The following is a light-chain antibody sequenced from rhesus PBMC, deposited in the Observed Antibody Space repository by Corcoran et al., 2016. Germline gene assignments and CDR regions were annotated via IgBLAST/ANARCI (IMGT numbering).Light chain of an antibody. CDR1: QNIYSN. CDR3: QHYYDNPLT. Sequence: DIQMTQSPSALSASVGDRVTISCRASQNIYSNLAWYQQKPGKAPKLLIYAASSLQTGIPSRFSGSGSGTDFTLPFSTLQPYDSAAYYCQHYYDNPLTFGGGTKVELK. J-gene: IGKJ4*01. V-gene: IGKV1S12*01. CDR2: AAS.